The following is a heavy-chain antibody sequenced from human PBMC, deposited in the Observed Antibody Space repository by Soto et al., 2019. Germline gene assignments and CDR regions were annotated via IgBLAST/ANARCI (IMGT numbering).Heavy chain of an antibody. J-gene: IGHJ4*02. CDR2: ISSSGGST. Sequence: EVQLLESGGDLIQPGGSLRLSCAASGFTFSSYAMSWVRQAPGKGLGWVSAISSSGGSTFYADSVKGRFTISRDNSRHTLYLQMNSLRAADTAIYYCEKYQPMTQPRPYFDYWGQGTLVTVSS. D-gene: IGHD3-22*01. CDR1: GFTFSSYA. CDR3: EKYQPMTQPRPYFDY. V-gene: IGHV3-23*01.